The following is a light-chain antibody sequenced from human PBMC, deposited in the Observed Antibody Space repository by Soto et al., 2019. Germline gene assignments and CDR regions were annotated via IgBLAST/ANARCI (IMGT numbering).Light chain of an antibody. CDR2: GAS. V-gene: IGKV3-15*01. CDR1: QSVSSN. CDR3: QQYNNWPPFT. J-gene: IGKJ3*01. Sequence: EIVMTQSPATLSVSPGERATLSCRASQSVSSNLAWYQQKPGQAPRHRIYGASTSATGIPARFSGSGSGTEFTLTISSLQSEDCAVYCCQQYNNWPPFTFGPGTKVDI.